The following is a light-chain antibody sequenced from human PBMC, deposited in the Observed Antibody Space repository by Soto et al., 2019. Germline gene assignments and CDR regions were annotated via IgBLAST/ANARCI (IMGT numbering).Light chain of an antibody. CDR3: QQRSNWPT. J-gene: IGKJ4*01. Sequence: EIVLTQSPATLSLSPGERATLSCRASQSVSSYLTWFQQKPGQAPSLLIYDASNRASGILPRFSGSGSGTDFTLTISSLESEVFADYYCQQRSNWPTFGGGTKVEIK. V-gene: IGKV3-11*01. CDR2: DAS. CDR1: QSVSSY.